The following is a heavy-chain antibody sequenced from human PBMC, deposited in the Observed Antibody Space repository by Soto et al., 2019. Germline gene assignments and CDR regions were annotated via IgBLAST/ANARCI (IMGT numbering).Heavy chain of an antibody. CDR1: GGSISNDF. CDR2: IDNSGST. Sequence: SETLALTCTVSGGSISNDFCNWIRQPAGKGLEWIGRIDNSGSTSYNPSLKSRITMSADTSRNQFSLKLNSVTAADTAVYYCARGGQDLWSGPFDYRGQG. CDR3: ARGGQDLWSGPFDY. J-gene: IGHJ4*02. V-gene: IGHV4-4*07. D-gene: IGHD3-3*01.